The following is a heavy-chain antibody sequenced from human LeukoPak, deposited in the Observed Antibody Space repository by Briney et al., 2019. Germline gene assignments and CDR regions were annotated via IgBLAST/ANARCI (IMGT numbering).Heavy chain of an antibody. V-gene: IGHV4-39*07. J-gene: IGHJ4*02. D-gene: IGHD3-22*01. CDR1: GGSIGSSSYY. Sequence: PSETLSLTCTVSGGSIGSSSYYWGWIRQPPGKGLEWIGSIYYSGSTYYNPSLKSRVTISVDTSKNQFSLELSSVTAADTAVYYCARVRYYDSSGYSNFFDYWGQGTLVTVSS. CDR2: IYYSGST. CDR3: ARVRYYDSSGYSNFFDY.